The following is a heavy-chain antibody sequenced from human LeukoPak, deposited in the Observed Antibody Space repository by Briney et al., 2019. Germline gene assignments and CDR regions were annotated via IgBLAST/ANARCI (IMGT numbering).Heavy chain of an antibody. D-gene: IGHD1-26*01. V-gene: IGHV3-30*18. Sequence: GRSLRLSCAASGFTFSSYGMHWVRQAPGKGLEWVTVISYDGNNKYYADSVKGRFTISRDNSKNTLYLQMNSLRAEDTAVYYCAKEGDSGSYLFDYWGQGTLVTVSS. CDR1: GFTFSSYG. CDR3: AKEGDSGSYLFDY. J-gene: IGHJ4*02. CDR2: ISYDGNNK.